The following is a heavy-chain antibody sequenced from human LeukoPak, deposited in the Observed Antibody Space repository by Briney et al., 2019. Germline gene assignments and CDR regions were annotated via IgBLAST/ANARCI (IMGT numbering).Heavy chain of an antibody. CDR1: GFTVSSNY. Sequence: GGSLRLSCAASGFTVSSNYMSWVRQAPGKGLEWVSIIYSGGSTFYADSVKGRFTISRDNSKNTLYLVMSSLRAEDTAVYYCAKGWGIPIFGVVTNWGQGTLVTVSS. J-gene: IGHJ4*02. V-gene: IGHV3-53*05. D-gene: IGHD3-3*01. CDR2: IYSGGST. CDR3: AKGWGIPIFGVVTN.